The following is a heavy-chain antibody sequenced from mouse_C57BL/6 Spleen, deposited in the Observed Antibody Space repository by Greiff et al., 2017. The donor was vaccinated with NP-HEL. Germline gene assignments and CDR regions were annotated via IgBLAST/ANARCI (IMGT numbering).Heavy chain of an antibody. V-gene: IGHV1-82*01. CDR3: ARGDGNYWYFDV. CDR2: IYPGDGDT. D-gene: IGHD2-1*01. Sequence: QVQLKQSGPELVKPGASVKISCKASGYAFSSSWMNWVKQRPGKGLEWIGRIYPGDGDTNYNGKFKGKATLTADKSSSTAYMQLSSLTSEDSAVYFCARGDGNYWYFDVWGTGTTVTVSS. J-gene: IGHJ1*03. CDR1: GYAFSSSW.